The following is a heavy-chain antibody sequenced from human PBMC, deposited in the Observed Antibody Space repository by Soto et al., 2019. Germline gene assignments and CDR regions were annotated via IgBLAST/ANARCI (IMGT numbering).Heavy chain of an antibody. CDR2: IYYIGST. V-gene: IGHV4-59*01. CDR3: ARNQDGGKGGDVFDI. J-gene: IGHJ3*02. Sequence: SETLSLTCTVSGGSISSYYWSWIRQPPGKGLEWIGYIYYIGSTNYNPSLKSRVTIPENTSKTHFPLKLSLVTAGDRAVYYCARNQDGGKGGDVFDIGGKGKMVTFSS. D-gene: IGHD4-17*01. CDR1: GGSISSYY.